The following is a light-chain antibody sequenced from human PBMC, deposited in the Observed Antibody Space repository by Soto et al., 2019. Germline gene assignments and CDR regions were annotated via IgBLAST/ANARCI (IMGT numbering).Light chain of an antibody. V-gene: IGLV2-23*02. CDR3: CSYAGSGTNV. Sequence: QSALTQPASVSGAPGQSITISCTGTSSSVGNFNVVSWYQQHPGKAPKVIIYDVSERPSGVSHRFSGSKSGNTASLTISGLQAEDEADYYCCSYAGSGTNVFGTGTKVTVL. CDR1: SSSVGNFNV. J-gene: IGLJ1*01. CDR2: DVS.